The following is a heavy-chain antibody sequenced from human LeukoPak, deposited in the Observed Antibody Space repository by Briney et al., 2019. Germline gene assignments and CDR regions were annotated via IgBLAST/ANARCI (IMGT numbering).Heavy chain of an antibody. CDR3: ARLDDYAP. CDR2: IYYSGST. V-gene: IGHV4-39*01. D-gene: IGHD3-16*01. J-gene: IGHJ5*02. Sequence: PSETLSLTCTVSGGSISSSSYYWGWIRQPPGKGLEWIGSIYYSGSTYYNPSLKSRVTISVDTSKNQFSLKLSSVTAADTAVYYCARLDDYAPWGQGTLVTVSP. CDR1: GGSISSSSYY.